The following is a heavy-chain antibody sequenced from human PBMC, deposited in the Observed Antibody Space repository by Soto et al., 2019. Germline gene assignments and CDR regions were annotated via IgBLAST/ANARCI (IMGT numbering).Heavy chain of an antibody. CDR2: ISFDGSNT. Sequence: VGSLRLSCAASGFTFSSYGIHWVRQAPGKGLEWVAVISFDGSNTYYADSVKGRFTISRDNSKNTLYLQMNSLRAEDTAVYYCAKDAANYVPKAYYYYYGLDVWGQGTTVTVSS. CDR3: AKDAANYVPKAYYYYYGLDV. J-gene: IGHJ6*02. D-gene: IGHD4-4*01. V-gene: IGHV3-30*18. CDR1: GFTFSSYG.